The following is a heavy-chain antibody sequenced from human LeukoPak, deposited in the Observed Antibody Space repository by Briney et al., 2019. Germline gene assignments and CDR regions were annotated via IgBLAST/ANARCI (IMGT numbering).Heavy chain of an antibody. Sequence: GGSLRLSCAASGFTFSSYAMHWVRQAPGKGLEWVAVISYDGSNKYYADSVKGRFTISRDNSKNTLYLQMNSLRAEDTAVYYCARGPYYDILTGFDYFDYWGQGTLVTVSS. CDR1: GFTFSSYA. CDR3: ARGPYYDILTGFDYFDY. CDR2: ISYDGSNK. D-gene: IGHD3-9*01. V-gene: IGHV3-30-3*01. J-gene: IGHJ4*02.